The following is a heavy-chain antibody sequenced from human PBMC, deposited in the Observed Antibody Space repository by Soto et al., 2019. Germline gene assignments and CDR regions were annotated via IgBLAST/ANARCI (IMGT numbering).Heavy chain of an antibody. CDR1: GFTFSSYW. V-gene: IGHV3-7*01. J-gene: IGHJ6*02. Sequence: PGGSLRLSCAASGFTFSSYWMTWVRQAPGKGLEWVANIKQDGSEKYYVDSVKGRFTISRDNAKNSLYLQMNSLRAEDSAVYYCARGYAFLEWLLKENYYYYGMDVWGQGTTVTVSS. CDR2: IKQDGSEK. CDR3: ARGYAFLEWLLKENYYYYGMDV. D-gene: IGHD3-3*02.